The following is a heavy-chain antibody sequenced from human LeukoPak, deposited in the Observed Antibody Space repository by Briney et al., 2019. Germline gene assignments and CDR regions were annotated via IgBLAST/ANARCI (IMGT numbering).Heavy chain of an antibody. CDR1: DGSIRSYY. CDR2: INHSGST. D-gene: IGHD3-16*01. V-gene: IGHV4-59*01. J-gene: IGHJ4*02. CDR3: ARGGSRGSTSQIFDF. Sequence: SETLSLTCTISDGSIRSYYYNWVRQPPGKGLEWIGNINHSGSTNNNPSFKSRVTISIDTSKNHFSLKVSSVTAADTAVYYCARGGSRGSTSQIFDFWGQGTLVTVSS.